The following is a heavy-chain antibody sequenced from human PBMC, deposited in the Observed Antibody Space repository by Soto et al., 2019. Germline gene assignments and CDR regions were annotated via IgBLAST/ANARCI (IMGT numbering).Heavy chain of an antibody. J-gene: IGHJ4*02. CDR1: GFTFSDYY. Sequence: QVQLVESGGGLVKPGGSLRLSCAASGFTFSDYYMSWIRQAPGKGLEWVSYISNSGRTLYYADSMKGRFTISRDNAKNSLYLQMNSLRSEDTAVYYCARDLVAVCGGVYSSSSGGYFFDFWGQGTLVTVSS. CDR3: ARDLVAVCGGVYSSSSGGYFFDF. D-gene: IGHD6-6*01. V-gene: IGHV3-11*01. CDR2: ISNSGRTL.